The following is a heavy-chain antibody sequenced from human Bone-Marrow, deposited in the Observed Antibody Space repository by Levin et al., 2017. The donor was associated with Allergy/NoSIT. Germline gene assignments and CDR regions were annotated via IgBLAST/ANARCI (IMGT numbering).Heavy chain of an antibody. V-gene: IGHV4-59*01. J-gene: IGHJ4*02. Sequence: SQTLSLTCDVSGGSIYGYYWSWIRQPPGKGLEWIGSVYFSGSTKYNPSLESRVTISIDTSKNQYSLHLNSVTAADTAVYYCARAETAASTVWYLDYWGQGTLVTVSS. CDR1: GGSIYGYY. CDR2: VYFSGST. D-gene: IGHD6-25*01. CDR3: ARAETAASTVWYLDY.